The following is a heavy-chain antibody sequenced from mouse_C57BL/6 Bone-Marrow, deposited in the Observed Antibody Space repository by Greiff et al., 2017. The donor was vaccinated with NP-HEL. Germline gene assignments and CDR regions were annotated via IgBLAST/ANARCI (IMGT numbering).Heavy chain of an antibody. V-gene: IGHV6-3*01. CDR3: TGGYYSNSYFDY. CDR2: IRLKSDNYAT. CDR1: GFTFSNYW. D-gene: IGHD2-5*01. J-gene: IGHJ2*01. Sequence: DVMLVESGGGLVQPGGSMKLSCVASGFTFSNYWMNWVRQSLEKGLEWVAQIRLKSDNYATHYAESVKGRFTISRDDSKSSVYLQMNNLRAEDTGIYYCTGGYYSNSYFDYWGQGTTLTVSS.